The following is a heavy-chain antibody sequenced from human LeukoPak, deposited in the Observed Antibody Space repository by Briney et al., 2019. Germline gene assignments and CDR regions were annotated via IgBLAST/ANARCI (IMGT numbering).Heavy chain of an antibody. CDR3: ARDRRRFGELLYVHNWFDP. Sequence: ASVKVSCKASGYTFTSYGISWVRQAPGQGLEWMGWISAYNGNTNYAQKLQGRVTMTTDASTSTAYMELRSLRSDDTAVYYCARDRRRFGELLYVHNWFDPWGQGTLVTVSS. CDR1: GYTFTSYG. CDR2: ISAYNGNT. D-gene: IGHD3-10*01. V-gene: IGHV1-18*01. J-gene: IGHJ5*02.